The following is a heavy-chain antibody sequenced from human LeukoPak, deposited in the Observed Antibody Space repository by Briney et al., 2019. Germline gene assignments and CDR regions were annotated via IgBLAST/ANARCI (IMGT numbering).Heavy chain of an antibody. CDR2: ISSSSSYI. J-gene: IGHJ4*02. CDR3: ARDSMMTIFGVVIDFDY. V-gene: IGHV3-21*01. D-gene: IGHD3-3*01. CDR1: GFTFSSYS. Sequence: KPGGSLRLSCAASGFTFSSYSMNWVRQAPGKGLEWVSSISSSSSYIYYADSVKGRFTISRDNAKNSLYLQMNSLRAEDTAVYCCARDSMMTIFGVVIDFDYWGQGTLVTVSS.